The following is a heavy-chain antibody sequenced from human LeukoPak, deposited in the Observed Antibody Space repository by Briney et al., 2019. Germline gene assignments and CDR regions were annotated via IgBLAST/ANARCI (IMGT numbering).Heavy chain of an antibody. CDR1: GFTFTTFW. V-gene: IGHV3-74*01. Sequence: GGSLRLSCATSGFTFTTFWMHWVRQAPGKGLVWVSRINHDGSSTNYADSVKGRFTISRDNAKNSLYLQMNSLRAEDTAVYYCARQREMTTIFSALGYWGQGTLVTVSS. J-gene: IGHJ4*02. CDR3: ARQREMTTIFSALGY. CDR2: INHDGSST. D-gene: IGHD5-24*01.